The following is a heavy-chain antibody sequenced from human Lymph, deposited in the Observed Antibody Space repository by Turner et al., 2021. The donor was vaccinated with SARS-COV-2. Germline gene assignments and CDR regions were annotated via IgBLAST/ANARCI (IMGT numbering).Heavy chain of an antibody. CDR2: INPNSGGT. J-gene: IGHJ6*02. CDR1: GYTFTCSY. Sequence: QVQLVQSGAAVKKPGASVKVSCNASGYTFTCSYMHWVRQAPGQGLEWMGWINPNSGGTNDAQKFQGRVTMTRDTSISADYMELSRLRSDDTAVYYCARDVERYNDFWSGYSGGYGMDVWGQGTTVTVSS. CDR3: ARDVERYNDFWSGYSGGYGMDV. V-gene: IGHV1-2*02. D-gene: IGHD3-3*01.